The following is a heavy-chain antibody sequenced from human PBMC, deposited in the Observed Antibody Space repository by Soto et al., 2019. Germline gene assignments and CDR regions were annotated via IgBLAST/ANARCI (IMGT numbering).Heavy chain of an antibody. CDR1: GGTFSSYA. D-gene: IGHD2-2*01. J-gene: IGHJ6*02. CDR2: IIPIFGTA. V-gene: IGHV1-69*13. CDR3: ARSQGGSTSLDIYYYYYYGMDV. Sequence: SVKVSCKAPGGTFSSYAISWVRQAPGQGLEWMGGIIPIFGTANYAQKFQGRVTITADESTSTGHMELSSLRSEDTAVYYCARSQGGSTSLDIYYYYYYGMDVWGQGTTVTVSS.